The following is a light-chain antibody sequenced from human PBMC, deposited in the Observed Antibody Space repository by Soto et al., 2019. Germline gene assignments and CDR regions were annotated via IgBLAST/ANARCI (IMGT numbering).Light chain of an antibody. CDR3: GAWDDGLSAYV. V-gene: IGLV1-51*01. CDR2: DDN. J-gene: IGLJ1*01. CDR1: GSNVGNHY. Sequence: QSVLTQPPSVSAAPGQKVTISCAGSGSNVGNHYVSWYQQLPGTAPKLLIYDDNKRPSGIPDRFSGSKSATSATLGITGLQTGDEADYYCGAWDDGLSAYVFGPWTKLTVL.